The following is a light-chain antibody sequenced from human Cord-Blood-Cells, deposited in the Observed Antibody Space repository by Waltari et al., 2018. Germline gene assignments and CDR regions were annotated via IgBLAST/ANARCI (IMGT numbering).Light chain of an antibody. CDR1: SSTTGAGYA. CDR3: QSYDSSLSGSV. J-gene: IGLJ3*02. Sequence: QSVLTQPPSVSGAPGQRVPIPCTRSSSTTGAGYAVHRYQQLPGTAPKLLIYGNSNRPSGVPDRFSGSKSGTSASLAITGLQAEDETDYYCQSYDSSLSGSVFGGGTKLTVL. CDR2: GNS. V-gene: IGLV1-40*01.